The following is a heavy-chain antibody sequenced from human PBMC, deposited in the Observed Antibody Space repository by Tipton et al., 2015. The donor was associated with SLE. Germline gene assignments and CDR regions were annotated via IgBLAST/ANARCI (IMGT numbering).Heavy chain of an antibody. J-gene: IGHJ4*02. D-gene: IGHD6-19*01. CDR1: GGSISSSSYY. CDR3: ARVLAVAYFDY. Sequence: LRLSCTVSGGSISSSSYYWGWIRQPPGKGLEWIGSIYYSGSTYYNPSLKSRVTISVDTSKNQFSLKLSSVTAADTAVYYCARVLAVAYFDYWGQGTLVTVSS. V-gene: IGHV4-39*07. CDR2: IYYSGST.